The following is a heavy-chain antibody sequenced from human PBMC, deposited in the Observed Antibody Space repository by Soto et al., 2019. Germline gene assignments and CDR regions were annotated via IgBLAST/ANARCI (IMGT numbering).Heavy chain of an antibody. J-gene: IGHJ4*02. D-gene: IGHD3-3*01. Sequence: SETLSLTCSFSGDSVTSHYLTWIRQSPEKGLEWIGNMHYTGFSYYNPSLKSRLTISIDTSKNQFSLKLSSLTAADTAVYYCARARDDDFWSGPIGGLFDYWGQGILVTVSS. CDR1: GDSVTSHY. CDR3: ARARDDDFWSGPIGGLFDY. CDR2: MHYTGFS. V-gene: IGHV4-59*04.